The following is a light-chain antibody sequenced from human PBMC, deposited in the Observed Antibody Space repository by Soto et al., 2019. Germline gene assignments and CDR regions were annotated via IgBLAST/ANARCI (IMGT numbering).Light chain of an antibody. J-gene: IGKJ1*01. CDR3: QQYNNWPPT. CDR2: GAS. Sequence: EIVLTQFPDTLSLSPGERATLSCRASQSVSSSSLAWYQQRRGQAPRLLIHGASSRATGIPDRFSGSGSGTEFTLTISSLQSEDFAVYYCQQYNNWPPTFGQGSKAAIK. CDR1: QSVSSSS. V-gene: IGKV3D-15*01.